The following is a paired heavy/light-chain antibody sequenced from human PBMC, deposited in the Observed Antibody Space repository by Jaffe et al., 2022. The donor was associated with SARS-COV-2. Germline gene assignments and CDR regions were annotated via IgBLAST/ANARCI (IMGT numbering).Light chain of an antibody. Sequence: DIQMTQSPSTLSASVGDRVTITCRASQSIGNWLAWYQQKPGKAPKVLIYQASALESGVPSRFSGSGSGTEFTLTISSLQPDDFANYYCQQYNSHWTFGQGTKVEIK. CDR3: QQYNSHWT. CDR2: QAS. CDR1: QSIGNW. V-gene: IGKV1-5*03. J-gene: IGKJ1*01.
Heavy chain of an antibody. V-gene: IGHV1-18*01. Sequence: QIQVVQSGPEVKKPGASVKVRCEASGYTFSSYAITWVRQAPGQGLEWMGWISPSSGNTNYAQKFQGRVTLTTDTSTSTAYMEMRSLRSDDTAVYYCARFNAIHGCGDYWGQGTLVTVSS. J-gene: IGHJ4*02. CDR1: GYTFSSYA. D-gene: IGHD2-21*01. CDR2: ISPSSGNT. CDR3: ARFNAIHGCGDY.